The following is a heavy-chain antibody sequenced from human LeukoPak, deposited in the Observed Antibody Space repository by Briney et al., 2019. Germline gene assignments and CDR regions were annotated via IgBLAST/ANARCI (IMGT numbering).Heavy chain of an antibody. CDR1: GFTFSSYS. V-gene: IGHV3-21*01. Sequence: GGSLRLSCAASGFTFSSYSMTWVRQAPGKGLEWVSSISSCSSYIYYADSVKGRFTISRDNAKNSLYLQMNSLRAEDTAVYYCARSQSIAAASYWGQGTLVTVSS. J-gene: IGHJ4*02. CDR2: ISSCSSYI. CDR3: ARSQSIAAASY. D-gene: IGHD6-13*01.